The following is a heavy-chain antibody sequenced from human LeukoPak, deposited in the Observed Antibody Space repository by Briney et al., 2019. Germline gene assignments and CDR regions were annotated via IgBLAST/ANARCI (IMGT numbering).Heavy chain of an antibody. Sequence: SETLSLTCTVSGGSITNSDYFWGWIRQPPGKGLEWMGNVDYSGRPHRNPSLMGRVTINTDRPRNQFSLNLSSVTAADTAVYFCARLDASLAHLSGSFPDYWGQGALVTVSS. D-gene: IGHD3-10*01. CDR1: GGSITNSDYF. CDR3: ARLDASLAHLSGSFPDY. J-gene: IGHJ4*02. CDR2: VDYSGRP. V-gene: IGHV4-39*01.